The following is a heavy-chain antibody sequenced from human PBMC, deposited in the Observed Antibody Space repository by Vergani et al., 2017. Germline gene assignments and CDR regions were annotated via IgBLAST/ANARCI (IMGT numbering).Heavy chain of an antibody. V-gene: IGHV3-7*01. Sequence: EVQLVESGGGLVQPGGSLRLSCAASGFTFSSYWMSWVRQAPGKGLEWVANIKQDGSEKYYVDSVKGRFTISRDNAKNSLYLQMNSLRAEDTAVYYCARVGASAAIGWFDPWGQGTLVTVSS. CDR2: IKQDGSEK. CDR1: GFTFSSYW. D-gene: IGHD2-2*01. CDR3: ARVGASAAIGWFDP. J-gene: IGHJ5*02.